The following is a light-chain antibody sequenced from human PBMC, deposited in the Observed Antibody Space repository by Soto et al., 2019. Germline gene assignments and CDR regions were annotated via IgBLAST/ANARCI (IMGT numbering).Light chain of an antibody. V-gene: IGKV3-11*01. CDR2: DAS. CDR1: QSVSSY. J-gene: IGKJ1*01. CDR3: QQRSNWPPWT. Sequence: EIVLTQSPATLSLSPGERATLSCRASQSVSSYLAWYQQKPGQAPRLLIYDASNRATGIPARISGSGSGTEFRLTISSLEPEDCEVYYCQQRSNWPPWTCGQGPKVEIK.